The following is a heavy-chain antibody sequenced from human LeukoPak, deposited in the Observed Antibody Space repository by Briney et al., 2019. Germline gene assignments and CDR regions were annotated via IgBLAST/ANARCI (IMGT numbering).Heavy chain of an antibody. CDR2: INPGGNEI. D-gene: IGHD1-1*01. Sequence: GGSLRLSCTFSGLTLRSYWMNWVRQAPGKGLEWVANINPGGNEIRSVDSVKGRSIISRDSAKNSLDLQMSSLRVEDTAVYYFRCRGTDKHWGQGILVTVSS. V-gene: IGHV3-7*01. CDR1: GLTLRSYW. CDR3: RCRGTDKH. J-gene: IGHJ1*01.